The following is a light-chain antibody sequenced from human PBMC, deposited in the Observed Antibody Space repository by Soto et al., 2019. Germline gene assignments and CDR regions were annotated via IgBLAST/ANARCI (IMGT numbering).Light chain of an antibody. CDR3: QQYNNWPWT. J-gene: IGKJ1*01. CDR1: QSVSNN. V-gene: IGKV3-15*01. Sequence: EIVMTQSPATLSVSPGERATLSCRASQSVSNNLAWYQQKPGQAPRLLIHGASTRATGIPVRFSGSGSGTEFTLSISSLQSEDFAVYYCQQYNNWPWTFGQGTKVEIK. CDR2: GAS.